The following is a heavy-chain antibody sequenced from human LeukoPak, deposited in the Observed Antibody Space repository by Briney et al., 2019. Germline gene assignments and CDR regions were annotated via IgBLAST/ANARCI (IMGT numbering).Heavy chain of an antibody. D-gene: IGHD5-18*01. CDR3: GKDPTGYTYGSGFDY. J-gene: IGHJ4*02. CDR2: ISSDGGST. Sequence: GGSLRLSCSASGFTFSIYALHWVRQASGTGLECASAISSDGGSTYYADSVKGRFTISRDNSKNTLSLQMSSLRAEDTAVYYCGKDPTGYTYGSGFDYWGQGTLVNGS. V-gene: IGHV3-64D*06. CDR1: GFTFSIYA.